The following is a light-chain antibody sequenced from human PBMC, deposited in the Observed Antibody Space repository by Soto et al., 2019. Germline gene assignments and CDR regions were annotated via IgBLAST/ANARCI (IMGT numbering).Light chain of an antibody. Sequence: ETVLTQSPGTLSLSPGERATLSCRASQSVGDYLAWYQQKPGQAPRLLIYDASNRATGIPDRFSGSGSGTDFTLTISRLEPEDFAVYCCQQFDGSLWTFGPGTKV. CDR1: QSVGDY. J-gene: IGKJ1*01. CDR3: QQFDGSLWT. V-gene: IGKV3-20*01. CDR2: DAS.